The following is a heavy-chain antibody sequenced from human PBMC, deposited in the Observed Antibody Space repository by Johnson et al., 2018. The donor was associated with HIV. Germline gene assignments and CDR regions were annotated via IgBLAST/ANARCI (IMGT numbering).Heavy chain of an antibody. V-gene: IGHV3-20*04. CDR2: INSDGSST. CDR3: ASLMRMGNAFDI. CDR1: GFTFDDYA. Sequence: VQLVESGGSEVRPGGSLRLSCAASGFTFDDYAMNWVRQAPGKGLVWVSRINSDGSSTSYADSVKGRFTISRDNSKNTLYLQMNSLRAEDTAVYYCASLMRMGNAFDIWGQGTMVTVSS. J-gene: IGHJ3*02. D-gene: IGHD2-15*01.